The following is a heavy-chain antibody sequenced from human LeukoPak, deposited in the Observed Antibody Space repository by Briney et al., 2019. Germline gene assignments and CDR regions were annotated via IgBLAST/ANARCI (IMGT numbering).Heavy chain of an antibody. Sequence: GGSLRLSCAASGFTFSSYSMNWVRQAPGKGLEWVASISSSSSYIYYADSVKGRFTISRDNAKNSLYLQMNSLRAEDTAVYYCARDRAPVVPSSMLNYWGQGTLVTVSS. CDR1: GFTFSSYS. D-gene: IGHD2-2*01. J-gene: IGHJ4*02. CDR3: ARDRAPVVPSSMLNY. CDR2: ISSSSSYI. V-gene: IGHV3-21*01.